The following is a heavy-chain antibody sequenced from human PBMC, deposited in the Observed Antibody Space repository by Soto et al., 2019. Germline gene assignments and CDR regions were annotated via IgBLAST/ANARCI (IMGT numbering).Heavy chain of an antibody. J-gene: IGHJ4*02. CDR3: ARDGNFAFRGYSFGFDF. CDR1: GYRFTNFY. D-gene: IGHD5-18*01. CDR2: MNLDTGGT. V-gene: IGHV1-2*06. Sequence: QVQLVQSGAEVKKPGASVRVSCKASGYRFTNFYIHWVRQAPGQGLEWMGRMNLDTGGTTYAQKFQGRVTMTRDTSINTAYMEVTNLESDDTALYYCARDGNFAFRGYSFGFDFWGQGTLVTVSS.